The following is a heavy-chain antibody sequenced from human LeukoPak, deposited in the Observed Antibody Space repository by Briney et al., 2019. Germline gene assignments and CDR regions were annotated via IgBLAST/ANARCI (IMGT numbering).Heavy chain of an antibody. Sequence: SETLSLTCTVSGGSISSYYWSRIRQPAGKGLEWIGRIYTSGSTNYNPSLKSRVTMSVDTSKNQFSLKLSSVTAADTAVYYCASYDSSGYYSFDYWGQGTLVTVSS. V-gene: IGHV4-4*07. D-gene: IGHD3-22*01. J-gene: IGHJ4*02. CDR3: ASYDSSGYYSFDY. CDR1: GGSISSYY. CDR2: IYTSGST.